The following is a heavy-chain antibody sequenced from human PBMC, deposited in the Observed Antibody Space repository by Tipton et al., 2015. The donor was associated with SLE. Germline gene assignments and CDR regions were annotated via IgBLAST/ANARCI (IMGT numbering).Heavy chain of an antibody. Sequence: SLRLSCAASGFRFSNYAMHWVRQAPGKGLEWVSSISSSSSYIYYADSVKGRFTISRDNAKNTLYLQMNSLRAEDTAVYYCARDRSTYYDFWSGYYVSYYYGMDVWGQGTTVTVSS. CDR1: GFRFSNYA. CDR3: ARDRSTYYDFWSGYYVSYYYGMDV. D-gene: IGHD3-3*01. CDR2: ISSSSSYI. V-gene: IGHV3-21*03. J-gene: IGHJ6*02.